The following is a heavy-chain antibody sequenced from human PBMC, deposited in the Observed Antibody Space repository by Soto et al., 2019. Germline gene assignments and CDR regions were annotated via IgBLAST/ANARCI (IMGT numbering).Heavy chain of an antibody. D-gene: IGHD2-15*01. CDR3: ARDRAEYCTGGSCFSAWFDP. Sequence: GGSLRLSCAASGFTFSNYGMHWVRQAPGKGLEWVAVIWYDGTNKYYADSVKGRFTISRDNSKSTLYLQMNSLRAEDTAVYSCARDRAEYCTGGSCFSAWFDPWGQGTRVTVSS. J-gene: IGHJ5*02. CDR1: GFTFSNYG. CDR2: IWYDGTNK. V-gene: IGHV3-33*01.